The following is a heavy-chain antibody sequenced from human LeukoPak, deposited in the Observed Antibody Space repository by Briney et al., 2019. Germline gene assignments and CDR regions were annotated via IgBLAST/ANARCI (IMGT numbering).Heavy chain of an antibody. J-gene: IGHJ4*02. CDR1: GGSISSRS. CDR3: TRDADPIELKDY. Sequence: PSETLSLTCTVSGGSISSRSYYWGWIRQPPGKGLEWVSSITGSSYDIYYADSVRGRFTISRDNAKNSLFLQMNSLRAEDTALYYCTRDADPIELKDYWGQGTLVTVSS. V-gene: IGHV3-21*06. CDR2: ITGSSYDI. D-gene: IGHD3-10*01.